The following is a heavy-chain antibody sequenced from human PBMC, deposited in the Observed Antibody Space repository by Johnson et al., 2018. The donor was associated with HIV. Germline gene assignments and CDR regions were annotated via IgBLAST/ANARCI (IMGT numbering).Heavy chain of an antibody. D-gene: IGHD4-17*01. CDR1: GFTFDDYA. CDR3: AKDLSDYGRIDAFDI. J-gene: IGHJ3*02. V-gene: IGHV3-23*04. Sequence: VQLVESGGGLVQPGGSLRLSCAAPGFTFDDYAMHWVRQAPGKGLEWVSAISGSGGSTYYADSVKGRFTISRDNSKNTLYLQMNSLRAEDTAVYYCAKDLSDYGRIDAFDIWGQGTMVTVSS. CDR2: ISGSGGST.